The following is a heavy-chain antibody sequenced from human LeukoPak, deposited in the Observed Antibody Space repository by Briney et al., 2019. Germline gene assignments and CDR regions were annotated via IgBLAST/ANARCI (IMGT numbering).Heavy chain of an antibody. Sequence: GGSLRLSCAASGFTFSSYAMSWVRQAPGKGLEWVSAISGSGGSTYYADSVKGQFTISRDNSKNTLYLQMNSLRAEDTAVYYCAKGAITFGGVIVGNWFDPWGQGTLVTVSS. J-gene: IGHJ5*02. CDR2: ISGSGGST. CDR1: GFTFSSYA. CDR3: AKGAITFGGVIVGNWFDP. V-gene: IGHV3-23*01. D-gene: IGHD3-16*02.